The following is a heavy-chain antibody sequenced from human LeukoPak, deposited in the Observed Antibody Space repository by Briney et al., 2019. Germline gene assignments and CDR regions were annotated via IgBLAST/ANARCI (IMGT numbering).Heavy chain of an antibody. J-gene: IGHJ4*02. CDR1: GFTFDDYG. V-gene: IGHV3-20*04. CDR3: AGPMVRGVINY. D-gene: IGHD3-10*01. Sequence: RAGGSLRLSCAASGFTFDDYGMSWVRQAPGKGLEWVSGINWNGGSTGYADSVKGRFTISRDNAKNSLYLQMNSLRAEDTALYYCAGPMVRGVINYWGQGTLVTVSS. CDR2: INWNGGST.